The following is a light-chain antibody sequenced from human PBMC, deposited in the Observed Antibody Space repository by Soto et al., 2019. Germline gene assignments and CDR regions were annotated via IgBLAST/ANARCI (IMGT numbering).Light chain of an antibody. J-gene: IGKJ1*01. V-gene: IGKV3-20*01. CDR1: QSLTSSY. Sequence: IVLTQAPGTLSLYPGERASLSCRASQSLTSSYLAWYQQKHAQAPRLLIYGASSRAPEIPDRFSGSVSGTDFTRTSSRLEREDFPLYYLHQCYSSRMLGQGTKEDIK. CDR3: HQCYSSRM. CDR2: GAS.